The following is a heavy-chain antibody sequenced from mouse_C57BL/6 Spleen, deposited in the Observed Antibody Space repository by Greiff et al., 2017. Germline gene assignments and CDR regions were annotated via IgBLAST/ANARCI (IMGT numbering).Heavy chain of an antibody. J-gene: IGHJ2*01. D-gene: IGHD1-1*01. Sequence: VQLQQPGAELVRPGSSVKLSCKASGYTFTSYWMDWVKQRPGQGLEWIGNIYPSDSETHYNQKFKDKATVTVDKSSSTAYMQLSSLTSEDSAVYYCARAYGSSLDYWGQGTTLTVSS. CDR2: IYPSDSET. V-gene: IGHV1-61*01. CDR1: GYTFTSYW. CDR3: ARAYGSSLDY.